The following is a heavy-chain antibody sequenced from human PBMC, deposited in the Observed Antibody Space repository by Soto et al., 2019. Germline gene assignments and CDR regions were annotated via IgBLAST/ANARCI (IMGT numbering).Heavy chain of an antibody. D-gene: IGHD3-3*01. J-gene: IGHJ3*02. CDR2: INWNGGST. Sequence: LRLSCAASGFTFDDYGMSWVRQAPGKGLEWVSGINWNGGSTGYADSVKGRFTISRDNAKNSLYLQMNSLRAEDTALYYCARIFGQIAPFAIWGQGTMVTVSS. CDR1: GFTFDDYG. CDR3: ARIFGQIAPFAI. V-gene: IGHV3-20*04.